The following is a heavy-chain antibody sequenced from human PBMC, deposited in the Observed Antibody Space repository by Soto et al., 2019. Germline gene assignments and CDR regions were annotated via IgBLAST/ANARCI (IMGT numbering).Heavy chain of an antibody. V-gene: IGHV1-69*13. Sequence: ASAKVSCKASGGTLGSHGIAWVRQAPGQGLEWMGGFIAMLGTPTYAKKVQGRATITADESLTSSYLELRSLRSEDPAVYFCARGAMANFDYWGQGTVVTVSS. CDR3: ARGAMANFDY. J-gene: IGHJ4*02. CDR2: FIAMLGTP. D-gene: IGHD5-18*01. CDR1: GGTLGSHG.